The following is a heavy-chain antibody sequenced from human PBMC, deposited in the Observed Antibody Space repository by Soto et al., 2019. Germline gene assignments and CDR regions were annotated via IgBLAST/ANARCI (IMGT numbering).Heavy chain of an antibody. CDR3: ARRPLAYFDY. CDR2: IYHTGAT. J-gene: IGHJ4*02. Sequence: SETLSLTCAVSGGSINSGEYSWSWIRQSPGKGLEWIGYIYHTGATYYNPSLKGRLTISLDTSKNQFSLNLNSVTAADTAVYFCARRPLAYFDYWGRGIQVTVSS. V-gene: IGHV4-30-2*06. D-gene: IGHD6-13*01. CDR1: GGSINSGEYS.